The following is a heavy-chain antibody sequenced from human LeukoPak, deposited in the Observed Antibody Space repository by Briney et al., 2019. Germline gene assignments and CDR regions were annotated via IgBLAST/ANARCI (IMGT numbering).Heavy chain of an antibody. D-gene: IGHD3-16*02. V-gene: IGHV3-30*02. J-gene: IGHJ4*02. Sequence: GGSLRLSCAASGFTFSSYGMHWVRQAPGKGLEWVAFIRYDGSNKYYADSVKGRFTISRDNAKNTLYLQMNSLRAEDTAVYYCARWGVWGSYRPIDYWGQGSLVTVSS. CDR1: GFTFSSYG. CDR2: IRYDGSNK. CDR3: ARWGVWGSYRPIDY.